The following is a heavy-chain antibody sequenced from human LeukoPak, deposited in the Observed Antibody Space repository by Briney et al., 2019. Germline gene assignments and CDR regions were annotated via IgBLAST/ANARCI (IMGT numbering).Heavy chain of an antibody. J-gene: IGHJ4*02. D-gene: IGHD2-15*01. V-gene: IGHV1-2*02. CDR1: GSSFTGYI. Sequence: ASVKVSCKASGSSFTGYIMSWVRQAPGPGLEWMGWINPNSGNTNYAQKFQGRVTMTRDTSISTAYMELSSMRSDCAAVYCWAMAGVVAAGFDYWGQGTLVTVSS. CDR3: AMAGVVAAGFDY. CDR2: INPNSGNT.